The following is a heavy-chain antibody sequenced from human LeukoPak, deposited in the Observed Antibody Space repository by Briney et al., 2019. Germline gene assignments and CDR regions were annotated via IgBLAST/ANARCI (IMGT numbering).Heavy chain of an antibody. CDR3: ARDLCHGYDILTGYGY. CDR2: IYTSGST. D-gene: IGHD3-9*01. Sequence: SEALSLTCTVSGGSISSYYWSWIRQPAGKGLEWIGRIYTSGSTNYNPSLKSRVTMSVDTSKNQFSLKLSSVTAADTAVYYCARDLCHGYDILTGYGYWGQGTLVTVSS. CDR1: GGSISSYY. J-gene: IGHJ4*02. V-gene: IGHV4-4*07.